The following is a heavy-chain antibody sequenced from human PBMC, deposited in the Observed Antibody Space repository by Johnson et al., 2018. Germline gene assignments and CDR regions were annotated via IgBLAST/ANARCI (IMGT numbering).Heavy chain of an antibody. CDR2: IYPDDSDT. CDR3: ARQVDTALVGYYYMDL. Sequence: VQLVESGGEVKKPGESLKISCKGSGYRFTTYWIGWVRQMPGKGLEWMWIIYPDDSDTRYSPSFQGQVTISADKSINTAYLQWSSLRASDTAMYYCARQVDTALVGYYYMDLWGNGTTVTVSS. V-gene: IGHV5-51*01. J-gene: IGHJ6*03. D-gene: IGHD5-18*01. CDR1: GYRFTTYW.